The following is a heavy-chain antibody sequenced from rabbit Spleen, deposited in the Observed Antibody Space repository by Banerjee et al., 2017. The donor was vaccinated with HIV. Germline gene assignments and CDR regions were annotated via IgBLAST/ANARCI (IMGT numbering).Heavy chain of an antibody. J-gene: IGHJ4*01. V-gene: IGHV1S45*01. CDR3: ARDLTGVIGWNFGW. D-gene: IGHD1-1*01. CDR1: GFNLSNYW. CDR2: ISTGSGGGT. Sequence: QEQLVESGGGLVKPEGSLTLTCKASGFNLSNYWVCWGRQAPGKGLEWIGCISTGSGGGTDYASWAKGRSTFSKTSSTTVTLQLNSLTAADTATYFCARDLTGVIGWNFGWWGQGTLVTVS.